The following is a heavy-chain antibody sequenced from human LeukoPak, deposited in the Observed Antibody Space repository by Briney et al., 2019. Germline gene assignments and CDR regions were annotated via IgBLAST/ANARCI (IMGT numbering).Heavy chain of an antibody. Sequence: PSETLSLTCTVSGGSISSSSYYWGWIRQPPGKGLEWIGSIYYSGSTYYNPSLKSRVTISVDTSKNQFSLKLSSVTAADTAVYYCARSETYSRAFDIWGQGTMVTVSS. V-gene: IGHV4-39*01. CDR3: ARSETYSRAFDI. J-gene: IGHJ3*02. CDR2: IYYSGST. CDR1: GGSISSSSYY. D-gene: IGHD2-15*01.